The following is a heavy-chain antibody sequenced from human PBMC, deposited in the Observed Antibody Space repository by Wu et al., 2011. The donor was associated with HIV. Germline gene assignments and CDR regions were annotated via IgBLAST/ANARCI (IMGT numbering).Heavy chain of an antibody. CDR2: INPNSGAT. V-gene: IGHV1-2*02. CDR3: ARDSTSWSRSNWFDP. Sequence: QVQLVQSGAEVKKPGASVKVSCKASGYTFTGYYIHWVRQAPGQGLEWMGWINPNSGATNYAQKFQGRLTIARDTSISTAYMEPSRLRSDDTAVYYCARDSTSWSRSNWFDPWGQGTLVTVSS. CDR1: GYTFTGYY. D-gene: IGHD6-13*01. J-gene: IGHJ5*02.